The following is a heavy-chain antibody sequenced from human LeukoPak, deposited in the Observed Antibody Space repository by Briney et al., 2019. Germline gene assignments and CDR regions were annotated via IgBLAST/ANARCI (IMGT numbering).Heavy chain of an antibody. CDR1: GYTFTSYG. CDR2: ISAYNGNT. Sequence: ASVKVSCKASGYTFTSYGISWVRQAPGQGLEWMGWISAYNGNTNYAQKLQGRVTMTTDTSTGTAYMELRSLRSDDTAVYYCARVGAVLRYFDWLSWRVYGMDVWGQGTTVTVSS. V-gene: IGHV1-18*01. CDR3: ARVGAVLRYFDWLSWRVYGMDV. J-gene: IGHJ6*02. D-gene: IGHD3-9*01.